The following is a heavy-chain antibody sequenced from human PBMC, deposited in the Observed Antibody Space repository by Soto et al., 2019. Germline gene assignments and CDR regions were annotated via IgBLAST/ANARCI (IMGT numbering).Heavy chain of an antibody. CDR3: ARAVRGSYYDY. J-gene: IGHJ4*02. V-gene: IGHV4-30-4*01. CDR1: GGSISSCDYY. D-gene: IGHD1-26*01. CDR2: IYYSGST. Sequence: PSETLSLTCTVSGGSISSCDYYWSWIRQPPGKGLEWIGYIYYSGSTYYNPSLKSRVTISVDTSKNQFSLKLSSVTAADTAVYYCARAVRGSYYDYWGQGTLVTVSS.